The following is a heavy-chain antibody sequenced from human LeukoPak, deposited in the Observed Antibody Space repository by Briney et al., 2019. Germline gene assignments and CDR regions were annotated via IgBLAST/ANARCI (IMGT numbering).Heavy chain of an antibody. J-gene: IGHJ5*02. Sequence: GGSLRLSCAASGFTFSSYSMNWVRQAPGKGLERVSSISSSSYIYYADSVKCLFTISRDNAKNSLYLQINSLRAEDTAVYYCAKDHARIVIAVAGYLAWGQGTLVTVSS. D-gene: IGHD6-19*01. CDR3: AKDHARIVIAVAGYLA. CDR2: ISSSSYI. V-gene: IGHV3-21*01. CDR1: GFTFSSYS.